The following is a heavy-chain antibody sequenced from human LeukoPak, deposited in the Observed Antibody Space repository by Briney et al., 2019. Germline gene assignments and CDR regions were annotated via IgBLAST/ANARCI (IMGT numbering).Heavy chain of an antibody. CDR2: MNPNSGDA. V-gene: IGHV1-8*01. CDR3: ARWGGEQLDTDFDY. CDR1: GYTFTSYD. D-gene: IGHD6-13*01. J-gene: IGHJ4*02. Sequence: ASVTVSCKSSGYTFTSYDINWVRQATVQGLEWVGWMNPNSGDAGNAQKVQGRVTMTRDTTISTAYMELSSLISEDTAVYDCARWGGEQLDTDFDYWGQGTLVTVSS.